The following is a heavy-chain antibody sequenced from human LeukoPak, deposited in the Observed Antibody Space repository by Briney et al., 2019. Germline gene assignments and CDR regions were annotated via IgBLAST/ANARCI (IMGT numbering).Heavy chain of an antibody. Sequence: ASVKVSCKASGYTFTNYYIHWVRQAPGQGLEWMGIINPSGDSTSYAQNFQGRVTMTRDTSTSTVYMELSSLRSEDTAVYYCARAQSGSYLGNWFDPWGQGTLVTVSS. D-gene: IGHD1-26*01. V-gene: IGHV1-46*01. CDR3: ARAQSGSYLGNWFDP. J-gene: IGHJ5*02. CDR2: INPSGDST. CDR1: GYTFTNYY.